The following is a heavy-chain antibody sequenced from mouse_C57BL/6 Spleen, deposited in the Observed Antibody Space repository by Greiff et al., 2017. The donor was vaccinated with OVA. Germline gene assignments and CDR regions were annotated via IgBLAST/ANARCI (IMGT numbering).Heavy chain of an antibody. CDR2: IYPGDGDT. Sequence: QVQLQQSGPELVKTGTSVKISCKASGYAFSSSWMNWVKQRPGKGLEWIGRIYPGDGDTNYNGKFKGKATLTADKSSSTAYMQLSSLTSEDSAVYFCAREDYPWFAYWGQGTLVTVSA. J-gene: IGHJ3*01. V-gene: IGHV1-82*01. CDR1: GYAFSSSW. D-gene: IGHD2-4*01. CDR3: AREDYPWFAY.